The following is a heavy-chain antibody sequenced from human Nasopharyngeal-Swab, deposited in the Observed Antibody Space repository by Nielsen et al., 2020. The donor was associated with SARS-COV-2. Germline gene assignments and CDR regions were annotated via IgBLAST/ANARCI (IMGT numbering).Heavy chain of an antibody. CDR3: ARAGRVGDAFTGLDV. V-gene: IGHV4-39*07. CDR1: GGSIISSNDY. CDR2: INHNERT. J-gene: IGHJ6*02. D-gene: IGHD1-26*01. Sequence: SETLSLTCSVSGGSIISSNDYWAWIRQPPGKGLEWIGEINHNERTNYNPSLKSRVTMLVDTSNNQVSLKLSSVTATDTAVYYCARAGRVGDAFTGLDVWGQGTTVTVSS.